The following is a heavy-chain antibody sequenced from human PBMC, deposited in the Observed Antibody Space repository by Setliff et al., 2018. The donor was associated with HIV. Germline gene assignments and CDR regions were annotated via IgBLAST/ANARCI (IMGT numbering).Heavy chain of an antibody. CDR2: SNHSGDT. Sequence: PSETLSLTCGVNGGSFSAYHWTWIRQSPGKGLEWIGESNHSGDTNHNPSLKSRVTISVDTSKNQFSLNMTSVTAADTAVYYCARGRRHYGRQLTYFDFWGQGILVTVSS. D-gene: IGHD3-10*01. J-gene: IGHJ4*02. V-gene: IGHV4-34*01. CDR3: ARGRRHYGRQLTYFDF. CDR1: GGSFSAYH.